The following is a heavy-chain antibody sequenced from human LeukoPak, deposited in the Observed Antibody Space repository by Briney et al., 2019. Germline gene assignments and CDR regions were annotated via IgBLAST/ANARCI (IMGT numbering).Heavy chain of an antibody. CDR2: INPSGGST. J-gene: IGHJ5*02. D-gene: IGHD4-17*01. Sequence: GASVKVSCKASGYTFTSYYMHRVRQAPGQGLEWMGIINPSGGSTSYVQKFQGRGTMTRDTSTRTVYMELSSLRSEDTAVYYCARQGTTRAHNWFDPRGQGTLVTVSS. CDR1: GYTFTSYY. CDR3: ARQGTTRAHNWFDP. V-gene: IGHV1-46*01.